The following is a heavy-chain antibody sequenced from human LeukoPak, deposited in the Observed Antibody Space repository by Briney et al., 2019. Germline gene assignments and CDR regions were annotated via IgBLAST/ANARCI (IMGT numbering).Heavy chain of an antibody. V-gene: IGHV3-21*01. J-gene: IGHJ2*01. CDR2: ISSSSSYI. Sequence: PGGSLRLSCAASEFTFSSYSMNWVRQAPGKGLEWVSSISSSSSYIYYADSVKGRFTISRDNAKNSLYLQMNSLRAEDTAVYYCARDLLYFDSSGPGYFDLWGRGTLVTVSS. CDR1: EFTFSSYS. CDR3: ARDLLYFDSSGPGYFDL. D-gene: IGHD3-22*01.